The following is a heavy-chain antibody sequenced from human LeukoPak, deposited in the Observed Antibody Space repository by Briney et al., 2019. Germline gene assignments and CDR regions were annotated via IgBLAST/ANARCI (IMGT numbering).Heavy chain of an antibody. D-gene: IGHD2-2*01. CDR2: INHSGST. Sequence: PSETLPLTCTVSGGSISSYYWSWIRQPPGKGLEWIGEINHSGSTNYNPSLKSRVTISVDTSKNQFSLKLSSVTAADTAVYYCARGSGDLYCSSTSCPYYYYGMDVWGQGTTVTVSS. CDR3: ARGSGDLYCSSTSCPYYYYGMDV. V-gene: IGHV4-34*01. J-gene: IGHJ6*02. CDR1: GGSISSYY.